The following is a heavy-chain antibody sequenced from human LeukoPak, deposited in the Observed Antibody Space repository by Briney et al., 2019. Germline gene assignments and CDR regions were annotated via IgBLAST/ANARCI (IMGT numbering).Heavy chain of an antibody. J-gene: IGHJ6*02. CDR1: GGSISSSNW. CDR2: IYHSGST. Sequence: SGTLSLTCAVSGGSISSSNWWSWARQPPGKGLEWIGEIYHSGSTNYNPSLKSRVTISVDKSKNQFSLKLSSVTAADTAVYYCARGVDSSGWYGMDVWGQGTTVTVSS. V-gene: IGHV4-4*02. CDR3: ARGVDSSGWYGMDV. D-gene: IGHD6-19*01.